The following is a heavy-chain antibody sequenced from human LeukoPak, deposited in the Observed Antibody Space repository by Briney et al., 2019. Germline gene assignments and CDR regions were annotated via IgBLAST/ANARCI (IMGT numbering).Heavy chain of an antibody. J-gene: IGHJ4*02. CDR3: ARGLRRAGGSGSYYLGAFFDY. CDR2: INPSGGST. V-gene: IGHV1-46*01. CDR1: GYTFTSYY. D-gene: IGHD3-10*01. Sequence: ASVKVSCKASGYTFTSYYMHWVRQAPGQGLEWMGIINPSGGSTSYAQKFQGRVTMTRDMSTSTVYMELSSLRSEDTAVYYCARGLRRAGGSGSYYLGAFFDYWGQGTLVTVSS.